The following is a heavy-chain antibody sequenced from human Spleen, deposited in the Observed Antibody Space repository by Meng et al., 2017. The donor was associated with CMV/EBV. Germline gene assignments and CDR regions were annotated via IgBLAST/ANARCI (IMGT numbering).Heavy chain of an antibody. J-gene: IGHJ4*02. CDR3: ARTPLPFVVGGIPIDL. D-gene: IGHD1-26*01. CDR1: GFTFSDYY. Sequence: GESLKISCEVSGFTFSDYYMDWVRQAPGKGLEWVANIKQDGSEKYYVDSVKGRFTISRDNAKNSLYLQMNSLKTEDTAVYYCARTPLPFVVGGIPIDLWGQGTLVTVSS. CDR2: IKQDGSEK. V-gene: IGHV3-7*03.